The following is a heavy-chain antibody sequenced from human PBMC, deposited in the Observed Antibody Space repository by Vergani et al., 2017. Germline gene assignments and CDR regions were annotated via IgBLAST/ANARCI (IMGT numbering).Heavy chain of an antibody. D-gene: IGHD3-16*01. CDR2: IKQDGSEK. J-gene: IGHJ5*02. CDR3: ARDYGLGPPQSRRLLYDIGWFDP. V-gene: IGHV3-7*01. CDR1: GFTFSAYW. Sequence: EVLLVESGGGLVQPGGSLRLSCAASGFTFSAYWMNWVRQAPGKGLEWVANIKQDGSEKYYVDSVKGRFTISRDNANNLVYLQMSSVRADDTAVYYCARDYGLGPPQSRRLLYDIGWFDPWGQGTLVTVSS.